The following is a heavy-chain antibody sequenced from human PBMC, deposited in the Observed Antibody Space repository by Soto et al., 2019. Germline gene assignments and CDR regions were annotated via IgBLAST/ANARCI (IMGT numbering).Heavy chain of an antibody. Sequence: SETLSLTCAVSGYSISRSNWWGWIRQPPGKGLEWIGYNYYSGSTYYNPSLKSRVTMSVDTSKNQFSLKLSSVTAVGTAVYYCARGGLYCSSTSCYWDPNYYGMDVWGQGTTVTVSS. J-gene: IGHJ6*02. D-gene: IGHD2-2*01. CDR2: NYYSGST. CDR3: ARGGLYCSSTSCYWDPNYYGMDV. V-gene: IGHV4-28*03. CDR1: GYSISRSNW.